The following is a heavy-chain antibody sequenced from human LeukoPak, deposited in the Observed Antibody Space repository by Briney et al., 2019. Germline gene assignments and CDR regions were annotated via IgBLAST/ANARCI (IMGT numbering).Heavy chain of an antibody. D-gene: IGHD3-10*01. CDR2: IRYDGSNK. CDR3: TKDRGLVIWSGVSNAFDI. V-gene: IGHV3-30*02. CDR1: GFTFSSYG. Sequence: GGSLRLSCAASGFTFSSYGMHWVRQAPGKGLEWVAFIRYDGSNKYYADSVKGRFTISRDNSKNTLSLQMNSLRAEDTAVYYCTKDRGLVIWSGVSNAFDIWGQGTMVTVSS. J-gene: IGHJ3*02.